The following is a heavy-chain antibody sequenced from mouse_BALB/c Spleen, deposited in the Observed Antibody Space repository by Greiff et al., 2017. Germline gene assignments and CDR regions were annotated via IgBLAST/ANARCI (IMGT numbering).Heavy chain of an antibody. CDR1: GYAFTNYL. V-gene: IGHV1-54*01. D-gene: IGHD2-3*01. J-gene: IGHJ3*01. CDR3: ARDGYFPCAY. Sequence: QVQLQQSGAELVRPGTSVKVSCKASGYAFTNYLIEWVKQRPGQGLEWIGVINPGSGGTNYNEKFKGKATLTADKSSSTAYMQLSSLTSDDSAVYFCARDGYFPCAYGGQGTLVTVSA. CDR2: INPGSGGT.